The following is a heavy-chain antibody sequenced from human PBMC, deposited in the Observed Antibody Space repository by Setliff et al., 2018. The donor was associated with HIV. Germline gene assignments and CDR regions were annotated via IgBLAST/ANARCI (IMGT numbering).Heavy chain of an antibody. CDR3: TRGDSSGYFEY. J-gene: IGHJ4*01. V-gene: IGHV1-2*02. Sequence: ASVQVSCQTSGYTCSDDDMHGVQQAPGQGLEWMGWINPKRCDTKYAQKYQGRVTMTRDTSISTVYMELSRLRSDDTAVYYFTRGDSSGYFEYWGHGTLVTVSS. D-gene: IGHD3-22*01. CDR1: GYTCSDDD. CDR2: INPKRCDT.